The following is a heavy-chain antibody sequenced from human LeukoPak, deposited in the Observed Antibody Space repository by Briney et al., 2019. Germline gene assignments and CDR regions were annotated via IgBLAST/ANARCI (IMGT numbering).Heavy chain of an antibody. Sequence: GGSLRLSCAASGFTVSSNYMSWIRQAPGKGLEWVSLIYSGGSTYYADSVKGRFAISRDNSKNTLYLQMNSLRAEDTAVYYCASSGNYRIYYFDYWGQGTLVTVSS. J-gene: IGHJ4*02. CDR1: GFTVSSNY. V-gene: IGHV3-66*01. D-gene: IGHD1-26*01. CDR2: IYSGGST. CDR3: ASSGNYRIYYFDY.